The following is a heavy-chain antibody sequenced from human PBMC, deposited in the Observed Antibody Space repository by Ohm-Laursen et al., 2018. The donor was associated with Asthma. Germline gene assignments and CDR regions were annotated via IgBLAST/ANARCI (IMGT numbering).Heavy chain of an antibody. CDR3: ARGDYSENAFDI. CDR2: ISYDGSNK. J-gene: IGHJ3*02. CDR1: GFTFRSYA. V-gene: IGHV3-30-3*01. D-gene: IGHD2-15*01. Sequence: SLRLSCAASGFTFRSYAMHWVRQAPGKGLEWVAVISYDGSNKYYADSVKGRFTISRDNSKNTLYLQMNSLRAEDTAVYYCARGDYSENAFDIWGQGTMVTVSS.